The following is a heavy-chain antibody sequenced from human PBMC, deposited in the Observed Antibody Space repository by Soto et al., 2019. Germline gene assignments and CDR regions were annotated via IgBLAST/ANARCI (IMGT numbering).Heavy chain of an antibody. CDR1: GYTFSDFF. CDR3: ARDGLTLKSSFDI. CDR2: INPNTGDK. V-gene: IGHV1-2*02. J-gene: IGHJ3*02. D-gene: IGHD3-9*01. Sequence: SAKVTCNASGYTFSDFFIYWVRHAPGQGLEWMGWINPNTGDKKFAQRFQGRVTMTGETSISTAYRDLSRLTSDETAVYYCARDGLTLKSSFDIWGQGTMVEVSS.